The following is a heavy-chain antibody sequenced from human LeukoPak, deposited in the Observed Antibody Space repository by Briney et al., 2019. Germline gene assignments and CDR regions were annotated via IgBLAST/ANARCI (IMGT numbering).Heavy chain of an antibody. V-gene: IGHV3-74*01. CDR1: GFTVSSNY. J-gene: IGHJ3*01. CDR3: ARDRWYTLDV. D-gene: IGHD1-1*01. Sequence: GGSLRLSCAASGFTVSSNYMSWVRQAPGKGLVWVSHISADGTTTTYADSVKGRFTISRDNGKNTLYLQMNSLRAEDTATYYCARDRWYTLDVWGQGTTVIVSS. CDR2: ISADGTTT.